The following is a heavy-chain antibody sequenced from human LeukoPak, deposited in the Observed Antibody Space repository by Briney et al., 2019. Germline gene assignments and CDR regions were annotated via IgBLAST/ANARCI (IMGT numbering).Heavy chain of an antibody. CDR1: GYTFTGYY. Sequence: ASVKVSCKASGYTFTGYYMHWVRQAPGQGLEWMGWINPNSGGTNYAQKFQGRVTMTRDTSISTAYMELSRLRSDDTAVYYCARHSRYSGSYHLTWAPHFDYWGQGTLVTVSS. CDR3: ARHSRYSGSYHLTWAPHFDY. D-gene: IGHD1-26*01. CDR2: INPNSGGT. J-gene: IGHJ4*02. V-gene: IGHV1-2*02.